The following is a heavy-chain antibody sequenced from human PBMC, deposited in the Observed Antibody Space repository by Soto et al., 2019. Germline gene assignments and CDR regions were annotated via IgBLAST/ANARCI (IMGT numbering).Heavy chain of an antibody. V-gene: IGHV2-26*01. Sequence: QVTLKESGPVLVKPTETLTRTCTVSGFSLSNARMGVSWIRQPPGKALEWLAHIFSNDEKSYSTSLKSRLTLSKDTSKSQVVPTMTNMDPVDTATYYCALIWGPYYYYGMEVWGQGTTVTVSS. CDR2: IFSNDEK. CDR1: GFSLSNARMG. D-gene: IGHD7-27*01. J-gene: IGHJ6*02. CDR3: ALIWGPYYYYGMEV.